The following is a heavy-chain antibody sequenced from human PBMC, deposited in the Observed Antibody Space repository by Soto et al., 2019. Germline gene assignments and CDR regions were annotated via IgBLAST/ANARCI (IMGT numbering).Heavy chain of an antibody. CDR1: GYTFTSYD. Sequence: ASVKVSCKASGYTFTSYDINWVLQATGQGLEWMGWMNPNSGNTGYAQKFQGRVTMTRNTSISTAYMELSSLRSEDTAVYYCARGLRYSSSWYNFDYWGQGTLVTVSS. D-gene: IGHD6-13*01. CDR2: MNPNSGNT. CDR3: ARGLRYSSSWYNFDY. J-gene: IGHJ4*02. V-gene: IGHV1-8*01.